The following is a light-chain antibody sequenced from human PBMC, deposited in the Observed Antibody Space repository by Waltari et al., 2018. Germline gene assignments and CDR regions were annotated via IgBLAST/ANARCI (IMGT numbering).Light chain of an antibody. CDR3: QQYNNWASGRA. V-gene: IGKV3-15*01. J-gene: IGKJ1*01. CDR2: GAS. CDR1: PSVRSN. Sequence: EIVMTQSPATLSVSPGERDTLSCRASPSVRSNLAWYQQKPGQAPRLLSYGASTRATGIPARFSGSGSGIEFTLTISCMQSEDFAVYFCQQYNNWASGRAFGQGTKVEIK.